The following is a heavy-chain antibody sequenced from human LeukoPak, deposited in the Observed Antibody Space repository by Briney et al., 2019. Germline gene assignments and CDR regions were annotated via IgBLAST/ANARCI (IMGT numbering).Heavy chain of an antibody. CDR2: INTNTGNP. Sequence: ASVKVSCKASGGTFSSYAISWVRQAPGQGLEWMGWINTNTGNPTYAQGFTGRFVFSLDTSVSTAYLQISSLKAEDTAVYYCATRRSNYGLLSYLDYYYYGMDVWGQGTTVTVSS. CDR1: GGTFSSYA. V-gene: IGHV7-4-1*02. D-gene: IGHD4-11*01. CDR3: ATRRSNYGLLSYLDYYYYGMDV. J-gene: IGHJ6*02.